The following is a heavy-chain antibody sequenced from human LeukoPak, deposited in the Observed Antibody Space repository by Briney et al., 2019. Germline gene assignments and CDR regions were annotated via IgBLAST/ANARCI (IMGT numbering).Heavy chain of an antibody. CDR2: ISYDGSDK. J-gene: IGHJ4*02. CDR3: ARENYYYDSSGYSHFDY. Sequence: PPGGSLRLSCAASGFTFSSYAMHWVRQAPGKGLEWVAFISYDGSDKYHADPVKGRFTISRDNSKNTLYLQMNSLRAEDTAVYYCARENYYYDSSGYSHFDYWGQGTLVTVSS. V-gene: IGHV3-30*04. D-gene: IGHD3-22*01. CDR1: GFTFSSYA.